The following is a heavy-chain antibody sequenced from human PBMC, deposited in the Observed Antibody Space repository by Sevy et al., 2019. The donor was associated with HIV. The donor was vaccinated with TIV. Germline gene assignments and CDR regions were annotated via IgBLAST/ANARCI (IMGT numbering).Heavy chain of an antibody. Sequence: GGSLRLSCAASGFTFSSYWMSWVRQAPGKGLEWVANIKQDGSEKYYVDSVKGRFTISRDNAKNSLYLQMNSLRAEDTAVYFCARVRTYSTDDYWGQGTLVTVSS. CDR2: IKQDGSEK. CDR1: GFTFSSYW. J-gene: IGHJ4*02. V-gene: IGHV3-7*01. D-gene: IGHD6-13*01. CDR3: ARVRTYSTDDY.